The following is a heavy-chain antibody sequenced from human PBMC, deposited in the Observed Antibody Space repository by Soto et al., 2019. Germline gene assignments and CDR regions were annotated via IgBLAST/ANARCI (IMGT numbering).Heavy chain of an antibody. V-gene: IGHV4-59*08. CDR3: ARHLTDGGQDFEY. CDR2: IYDIGST. J-gene: IGHJ4*02. D-gene: IGHD4-17*01. Sequence: QVQLQESGPGQVKPSETLSLTCTVSGGSIRSYYWSWIRQPTGKGLEWVGYIYDIGSTDHNPSLKSRVIISGDTSKNQFSLKLSSVTAADTAIYYCARHLTDGGQDFEYWGQGTLVTVSS. CDR1: GGSIRSYY.